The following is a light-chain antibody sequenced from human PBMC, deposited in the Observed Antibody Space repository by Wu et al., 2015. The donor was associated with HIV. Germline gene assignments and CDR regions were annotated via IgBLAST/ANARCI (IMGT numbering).Light chain of an antibody. CDR1: QSVSSN. CDR3: HQYGSSPRT. Sequence: EIVMTQSPATPSVSPGERATLSCRASQSVSSNLAWYQQKPGQAPRLLIYGASSRATGIPDRFSGSGSGTAFTLTISRLEPEDFALYYCHQYGSSPRTFGQGTKVEVK. CDR2: GAS. J-gene: IGKJ1*01. V-gene: IGKV3-20*01.